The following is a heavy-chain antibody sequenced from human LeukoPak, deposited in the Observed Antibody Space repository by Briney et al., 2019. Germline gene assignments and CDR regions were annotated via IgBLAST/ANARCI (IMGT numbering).Heavy chain of an antibody. CDR3: ARFSVNSSGYHDAFDI. CDR2: IYYSGST. V-gene: IGHV4-59*01. Sequence: SETLSLTCTVSGGSISSYYWSWIRQPPGKGLEWIGYIYYSGSTNYNPFLKSRVTISVDTSKNQFSLKLSSVTAADTAVYYCARFSVNSSGYHDAFDIWGQGTMVTVSS. CDR1: GGSISSYY. D-gene: IGHD3-22*01. J-gene: IGHJ3*02.